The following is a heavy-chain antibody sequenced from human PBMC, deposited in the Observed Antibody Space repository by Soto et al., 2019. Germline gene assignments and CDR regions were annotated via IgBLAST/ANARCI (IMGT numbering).Heavy chain of an antibody. CDR3: ARDGSGNYYERGWFDP. V-gene: IGHV4-31*02. Sequence: QVELQESGPGLVKPSQTLSLTCSVSGGSISTTSYYWNWIRQHPGKGLEWIGYIYYSGSTYYNPSLKSRVTISVDTSKNQLSLKLSSVTAADTAVYYCARDGSGNYYERGWFDPWCQGTLVTVSS. D-gene: IGHD3-10*01. CDR1: GGSISTTSYY. CDR2: IYYSGST. J-gene: IGHJ5*02.